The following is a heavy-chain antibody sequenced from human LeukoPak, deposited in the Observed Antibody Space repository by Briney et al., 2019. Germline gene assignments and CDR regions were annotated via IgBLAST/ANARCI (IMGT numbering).Heavy chain of an antibody. Sequence: PGGSLRLSCAPSGFTFSSYWMSWVRQAPGKGLKWVANINQDGSEKYYVDSVKGRFTISRDNAKNSLYLQMNSLRAEDTAVYYCARLYYYRSGYYYMDVWGKGTTVTVYS. CDR3: ARLYYYRSGYYYMDV. J-gene: IGHJ6*03. CDR2: INQDGSEK. V-gene: IGHV3-7*01. CDR1: GFTFSSYW. D-gene: IGHD3-10*01.